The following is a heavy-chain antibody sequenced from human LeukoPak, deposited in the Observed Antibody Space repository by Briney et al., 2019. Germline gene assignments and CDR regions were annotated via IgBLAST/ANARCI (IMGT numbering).Heavy chain of an antibody. V-gene: IGHV4-61*08. J-gene: IGHJ4*02. CDR2: IYYSGST. CDR1: GGSISSGGYS. CDR3: ARVYSGNYCDY. D-gene: IGHD1-26*01. Sequence: SETLSLTCTVSGGSISSGGYSWSWIRQPPGKGLEWIGHIYYSGSTNYNPSLKSRVTISVDTSKNQFSLKVSSVTAADTAVYYCARVYSGNYCDYWGQGTLVTVSS.